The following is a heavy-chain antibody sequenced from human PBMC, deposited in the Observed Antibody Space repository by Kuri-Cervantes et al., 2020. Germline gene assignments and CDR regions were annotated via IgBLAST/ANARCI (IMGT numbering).Heavy chain of an antibody. CDR1: RGSISSRTYY. D-gene: IGHD2-2*01. J-gene: IGHJ5*02. CDR3: ARGVGYCSSTNCYNWIDP. V-gene: IGHV4-39*07. Sequence: SETLSLTCTVSRGSISSRTYYWGWIRQPPGKGLEWIGNINYSGNTYYNPSLKSRVTISVDTSKNQFSLQLNSVTPEDTAVYYCARGVGYCSSTNCYNWIDPWGQGILVTVSS. CDR2: INYSGNT.